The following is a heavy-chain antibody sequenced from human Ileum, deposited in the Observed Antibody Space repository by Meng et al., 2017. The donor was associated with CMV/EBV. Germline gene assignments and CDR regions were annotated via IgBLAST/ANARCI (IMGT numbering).Heavy chain of an antibody. CDR3: VRQVVAASFDY. Sequence: QVQLPESGPGRVKPSQTLSLTCTVSGGSITSGNYYWSLIRQPPGRGLEWIGYIYYSGSPYYKPSLKSRVTISLDTSKNQFSLNLRSVTATDSAVYYCVRQVVAASFDYWGQGALVTVSS. V-gene: IGHV4-30-4*08. CDR2: IYYSGSP. D-gene: IGHD2-15*01. CDR1: GGSITSGNYY. J-gene: IGHJ4*02.